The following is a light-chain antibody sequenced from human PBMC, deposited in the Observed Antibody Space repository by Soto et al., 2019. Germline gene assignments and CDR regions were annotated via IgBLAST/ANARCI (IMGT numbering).Light chain of an antibody. Sequence: EIVLTQSPGTLSLSPGERATLSCRASQSVGTSYLAWYQQKPGQAPRLLIYGASSRATGIPDRFSGSGSGTDFTLTFSRLELKDFAVYYCQQYGSSPRTFGQGTKV. V-gene: IGKV3-20*01. CDR3: QQYGSSPRT. CDR1: QSVGTSY. J-gene: IGKJ1*01. CDR2: GAS.